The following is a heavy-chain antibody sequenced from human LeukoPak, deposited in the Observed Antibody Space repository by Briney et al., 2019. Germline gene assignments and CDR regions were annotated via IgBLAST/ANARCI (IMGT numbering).Heavy chain of an antibody. CDR1: GYTFINYG. J-gene: IGHJ3*02. V-gene: IGHV1-18*01. CDR2: ISAYNGNT. Sequence: ASVKVSCKTSGYTFINYGISWVRQAPGQGLEWMGWISAYNGNTNYAQKLQGRVTMTIDTSTSTAYMELRSLRSGDTAVYYCAVLLSGSFDAFDIWGQGTMVTVSS. CDR3: AVLLSGSFDAFDI. D-gene: IGHD1-26*01.